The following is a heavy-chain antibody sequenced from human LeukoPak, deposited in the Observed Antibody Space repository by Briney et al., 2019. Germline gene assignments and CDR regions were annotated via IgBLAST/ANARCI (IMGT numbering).Heavy chain of an antibody. J-gene: IGHJ5*02. V-gene: IGHV1-46*01. CDR3: ARGIPSYRTVRGDWFDP. Sequence: ASVKVPCKASGYTFTSYYMHWVRQAPGQGLEWMGIINPSGGSTSYAQKFQGRVTMTRDMSTSTVYMELSSLRSEDTAVYYCARGIPSYRTVRGDWFDPWGQGTLVTVSS. CDR1: GYTFTSYY. CDR2: INPSGGST. D-gene: IGHD3-10*01.